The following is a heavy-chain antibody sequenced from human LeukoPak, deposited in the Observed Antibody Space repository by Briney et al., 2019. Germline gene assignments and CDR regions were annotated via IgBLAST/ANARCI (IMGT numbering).Heavy chain of an antibody. J-gene: IGHJ6*02. V-gene: IGHV1-46*01. D-gene: IGHD3-3*01. CDR2: INPSGGST. CDR3: ARESNTIAYYYYYGTDV. CDR1: GYTFTSYY. Sequence: ASVKVSCKASGYTFTSYYMHWVRQAPGQGLEWMGIINPSGGSTSYAQKLQGRVTMTRDASTSTVYMELSSLRSEDTAVYYCARESNTIAYYYYYGTDVWGQGTTVTVSS.